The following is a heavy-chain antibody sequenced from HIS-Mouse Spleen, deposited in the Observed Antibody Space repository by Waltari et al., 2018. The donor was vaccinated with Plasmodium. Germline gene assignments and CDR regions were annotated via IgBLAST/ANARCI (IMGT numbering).Heavy chain of an antibody. CDR3: ASSWYWYFDL. CDR2: IKQDGSEK. D-gene: IGHD6-13*01. CDR1: GFTFGSYW. V-gene: IGHV3-7*01. Sequence: EVQLVESGGGLVQSGGSLRLSCASSGFTFGSYWMSWVRQAPGKGLEGVANIKQDGSEKYYVDSVKGRFTISRDNAKNSLYLQMNSLRAEDTAVYYCASSWYWYFDLWGRGTLVTVSS. J-gene: IGHJ2*01.